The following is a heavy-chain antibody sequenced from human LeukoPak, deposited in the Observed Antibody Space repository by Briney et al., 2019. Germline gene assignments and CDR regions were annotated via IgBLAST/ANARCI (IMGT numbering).Heavy chain of an antibody. CDR2: ISSSGTTI. V-gene: IGHV3-48*03. Sequence: GGSLRLSCAASGFTFSSYEMNWVRQAPGKGLEWISYISSSGTTIYYADSVKGRFTISRDNAKNSLYLQMNSLRAEDTAVYYCAREGGGYCSSTSCYANYYYYYMDVWGKGTTVTISS. CDR3: AREGGGYCSSTSCYANYYYYYMDV. CDR1: GFTFSSYE. D-gene: IGHD2-2*01. J-gene: IGHJ6*03.